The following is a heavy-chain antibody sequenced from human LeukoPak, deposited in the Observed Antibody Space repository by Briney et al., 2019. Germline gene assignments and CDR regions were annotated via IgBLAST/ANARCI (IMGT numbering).Heavy chain of an antibody. J-gene: IGHJ3*02. CDR2: ILSSGST. V-gene: IGHV4-59*01. CDR3: ARTNQISETAFDI. CDR1: SGSINNYY. Sequence: SETLSLTCTVSSGSINNYYWSWIRQTPGKGLEWLGYILSSGSTNYNPSVKSRVTISVDTSKSQFSLKLSSVTAADTAVYYCARTNQISETAFDIWGQGTMVTVSS. D-gene: IGHD1-14*01.